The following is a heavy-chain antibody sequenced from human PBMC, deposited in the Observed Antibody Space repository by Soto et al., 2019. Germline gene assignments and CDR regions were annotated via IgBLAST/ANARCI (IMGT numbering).Heavy chain of an antibody. CDR3: AGEDYYDSSGYYSPLGY. CDR1: GGTFSSYA. Sequence: QVQLVQSGAEVKKPGSSVKVSCKASGGTFSSYAISWVRQAPGQGLEWMGGIIPIFGTANYAQKFQGRVTIPADKSTSTAYMELSSLRSEDTAVYYCAGEDYYDSSGYYSPLGYWGQGTLVTVSS. V-gene: IGHV1-69*06. D-gene: IGHD3-22*01. CDR2: IIPIFGTA. J-gene: IGHJ4*02.